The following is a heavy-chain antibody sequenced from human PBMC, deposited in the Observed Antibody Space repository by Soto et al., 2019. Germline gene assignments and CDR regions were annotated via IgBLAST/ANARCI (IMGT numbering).Heavy chain of an antibody. Sequence: QVQLQQWGAGLLKPSETLSLTCAVYGGSFSGYYWSWIRQPPGKGLEWIGEINYSGSTNYNPSLKSRVTISVDTSKNQFSLKLSSVTAADTAVYYCARLGVTIFGGKRNWFDPWGQGTLVTVSS. CDR3: ARLGVTIFGGKRNWFDP. D-gene: IGHD3-3*01. CDR2: INYSGST. CDR1: GGSFSGYY. V-gene: IGHV4-34*01. J-gene: IGHJ5*02.